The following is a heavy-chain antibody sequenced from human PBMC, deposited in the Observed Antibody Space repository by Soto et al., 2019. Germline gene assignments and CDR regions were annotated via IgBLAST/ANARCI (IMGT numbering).Heavy chain of an antibody. CDR1: GFTFSSYA. Sequence: GGSLRLSCAASGFTFSSYAMSLVRQAPGKGLEWVSSISGSGGSTYYADSVKGRFTISRDNSKNTLYLQMNSLRAEDTAVYYCAKLIRDYYGSGSYYNHPGFDYWGQGTLVTVSS. CDR3: AKLIRDYYGSGSYYNHPGFDY. V-gene: IGHV3-23*01. D-gene: IGHD3-10*01. J-gene: IGHJ4*02. CDR2: ISGSGGST.